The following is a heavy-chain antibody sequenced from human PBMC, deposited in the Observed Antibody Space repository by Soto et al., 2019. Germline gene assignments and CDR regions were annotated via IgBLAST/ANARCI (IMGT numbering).Heavy chain of an antibody. J-gene: IGHJ4*02. CDR2: IDSTGRNK. CDR3: VSWVPAHFDY. V-gene: IGHV3-23*01. Sequence: EVRLLESGGDLVQSGGSLRLSCAASDFTFNGHGMSWVRQAPGRGLEWVSTIDSTGRNKHYADSVKGRFTISRDNSRNTLDLHMSRLRAEDTATSHCVSWVPAHFDYWGQGTPVTVSS. CDR1: DFTFNGHG. D-gene: IGHD3-16*01.